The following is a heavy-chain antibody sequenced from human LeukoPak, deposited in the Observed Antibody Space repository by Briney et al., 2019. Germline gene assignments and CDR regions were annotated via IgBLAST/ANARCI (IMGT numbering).Heavy chain of an antibody. D-gene: IGHD3-10*01. CDR2: IDESGGSI. CDR1: GFTFSSDA. Sequence: PGGSLRLSCAATGFTFSSDAMSWVRQAPGKGLEWVSGIDESGGSIYYADSVKGRFTISRDNSKNTLDLQMNSPRAEDTAVYYCARDYGSRGSSSYPFDNWSQGTLVTVSP. CDR3: ARDYGSRGSSSYPFDN. J-gene: IGHJ4*02. V-gene: IGHV3-23*01.